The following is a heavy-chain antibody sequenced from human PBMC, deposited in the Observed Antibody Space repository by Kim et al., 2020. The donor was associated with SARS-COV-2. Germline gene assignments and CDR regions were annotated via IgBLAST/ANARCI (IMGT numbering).Heavy chain of an antibody. CDR2: GNP. Sequence: GNPTYAQGFTGRFVFSLDTSVSTAYLQISSLKAEDTAVYYCARDQNRPDYWGQGTLVTVSS. CDR3: ARDQNRPDY. J-gene: IGHJ4*02. V-gene: IGHV7-4-1*02.